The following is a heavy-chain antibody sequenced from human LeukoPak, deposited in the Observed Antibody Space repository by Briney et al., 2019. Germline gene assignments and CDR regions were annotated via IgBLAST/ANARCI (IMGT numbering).Heavy chain of an antibody. CDR2: IDPSDSYT. Sequence: GESLKISCKGSGYXFTSYWISWVRQMPGKGLEWMGRIDPSDSYTNYSPSFQGHVTISADKSISTAYLQWSSLKASDTAMYYCARQDSSGYSFDYWGQGTLVTVSS. CDR3: ARQDSSGYSFDY. J-gene: IGHJ4*02. V-gene: IGHV5-10-1*01. CDR1: GYXFTSYW. D-gene: IGHD3-22*01.